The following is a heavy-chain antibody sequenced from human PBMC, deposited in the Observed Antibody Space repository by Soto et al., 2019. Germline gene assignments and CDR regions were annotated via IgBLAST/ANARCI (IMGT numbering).Heavy chain of an antibody. CDR2: ISAYTRNT. D-gene: IGHD6-6*01. Sequence: ASVKVSCKASGYTFTNYGVSWVRQAPGQRLEWMGWISAYTRNTNYAQMFQGRVTMTTDTSTSTAYMELRSLTSDDTAVYYCARENSIASLSYYYGMDVWGQGTTVTVSS. CDR1: GYTFTNYG. V-gene: IGHV1-18*01. CDR3: ARENSIASLSYYYGMDV. J-gene: IGHJ6*02.